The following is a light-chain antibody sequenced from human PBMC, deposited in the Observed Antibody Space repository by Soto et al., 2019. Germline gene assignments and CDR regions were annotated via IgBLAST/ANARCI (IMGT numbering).Light chain of an antibody. CDR2: DVT. CDR1: SSDVGGYNS. Sequence: QSALTQPASASGSPGQSITISCTGTSSDVGGYNSVSWYQQHPGKAPKLMIYDVTNRPSGISNRFSGSKSGNTASLTISGLQAEDEADYYCTSYTRRSAPNYVFGTGTKLTVL. J-gene: IGLJ1*01. CDR3: TSYTRRSAPNYV. V-gene: IGLV2-14*03.